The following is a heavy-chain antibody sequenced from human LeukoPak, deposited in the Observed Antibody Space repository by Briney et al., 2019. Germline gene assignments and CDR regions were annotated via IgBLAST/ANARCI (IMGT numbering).Heavy chain of an antibody. V-gene: IGHV1-2*04. CDR2: INPYDGDT. J-gene: IGHJ3*01. D-gene: IGHD6-19*01. Sequence: ASVKVSCKTSGYTFIGYYIHWVRQAPGQGLEWMGWINPYDGDTNYAQKFQGWVTMTRDTSISTLYMELSRLTSDDTAVYYCARSGYRSGWAYDFWGQGTMVSVSP. CDR3: ARSGYRSGWAYDF. CDR1: GYTFIGYY.